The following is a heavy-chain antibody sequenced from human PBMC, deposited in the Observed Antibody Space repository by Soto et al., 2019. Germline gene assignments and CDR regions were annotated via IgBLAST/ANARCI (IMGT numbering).Heavy chain of an antibody. CDR3: ARASLLVATERGGWFDP. J-gene: IGHJ5*02. CDR1: GYTFTSYA. CDR2: INAGNGNT. D-gene: IGHD5-12*01. V-gene: IGHV1-3*01. Sequence: QVQLVQSGAEVKKPGASVKVSCKASGYTFTSYAMHWVRQAPGQRLEWMGWINAGNGNTKYSQKFQGRVTITRDTSASTAYMELRSLRSEDTAVYYCARASLLVATERGGWFDPWGQGTLVTVSS.